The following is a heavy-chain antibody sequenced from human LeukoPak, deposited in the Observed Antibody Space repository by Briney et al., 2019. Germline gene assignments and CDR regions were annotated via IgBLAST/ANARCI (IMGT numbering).Heavy chain of an antibody. Sequence: GGSLRLSCAASGFTVSSDYMSWVRQAPGKGLEWVSVIYSGGSTYYADSVKGRFTISRDNSKNTLYLQMNSLRAEDTAVYYCARDGCGDFFDYWGQGTLVTVSS. CDR2: IYSGGST. J-gene: IGHJ4*02. CDR3: ARDGCGDFFDY. V-gene: IGHV3-53*01. D-gene: IGHD4-17*01. CDR1: GFTVSSDY.